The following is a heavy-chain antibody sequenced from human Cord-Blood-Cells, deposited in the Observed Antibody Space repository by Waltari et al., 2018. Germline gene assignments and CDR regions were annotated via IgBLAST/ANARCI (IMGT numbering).Heavy chain of an antibody. CDR1: GGSISRYY. CDR3: ARHRGAAAGSLVRWFDP. V-gene: IGHV4-59*08. Sequence: QVQLQESGPGLVKPSETLSLTCTVSGGSISRYYWSWLRQPPGKGLEWIGYIYYSGSTNYNPSLKSRVTISVDTSKNQFSLKLSSVTAADTAVYYCARHRGAAAGSLVRWFDPWGQGTLVTVSS. D-gene: IGHD6-13*01. J-gene: IGHJ5*02. CDR2: IYYSGST.